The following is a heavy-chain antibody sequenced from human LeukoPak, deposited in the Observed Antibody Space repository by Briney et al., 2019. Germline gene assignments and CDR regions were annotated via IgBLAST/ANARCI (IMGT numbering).Heavy chain of an antibody. V-gene: IGHV3-33*01. CDR2: IWYGGSNK. Sequence: GGSLRLSCAASGFTFSSFGIHCVRQAPGKGLEWVTLIWYGGSNKWYAESVKGRFTISRDNSKNTLYLQMDSLRAEDTAMYYCVRGSSAYFDFWGQGALVTVSS. J-gene: IGHJ4*02. CDR1: GFTFSSFG. CDR3: VRGSSAYFDF.